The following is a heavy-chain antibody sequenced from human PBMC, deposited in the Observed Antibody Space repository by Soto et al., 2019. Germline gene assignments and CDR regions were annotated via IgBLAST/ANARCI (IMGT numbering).Heavy chain of an antibody. Sequence: PGGSLRLSCAASGFTFSSYAMSWVRQAPGKGPEWVSAISGSGGSTYYADSVKGRFTISRDNSKNTLYLQMNSLRAEDTAVYYCAKDRGYYTSIGSDAFDIWGQGTMVTVSS. CDR2: ISGSGGST. CDR3: AKDRGYYTSIGSDAFDI. V-gene: IGHV3-23*01. D-gene: IGHD3-3*01. J-gene: IGHJ3*02. CDR1: GFTFSSYA.